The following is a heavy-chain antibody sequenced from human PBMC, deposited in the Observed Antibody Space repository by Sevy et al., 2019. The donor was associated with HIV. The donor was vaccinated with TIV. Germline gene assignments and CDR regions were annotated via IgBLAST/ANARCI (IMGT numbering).Heavy chain of an antibody. D-gene: IGHD3-9*01. V-gene: IGHV3-30*18. CDR2: QSYHGRDK. CDR1: GISFTTSG. J-gene: IGHJ6*02. CDR3: AKDFTGYNGMDV. Sequence: GGSLRLSCVVSGISFTTSGMHWVRRAPGKGLEWVAVQSYHGRDKFYAESVKGRSTISRNNSKNMLYLQMNSLRAEDTAVYYCAKDFTGYNGMDVWGQGTKVTVSS.